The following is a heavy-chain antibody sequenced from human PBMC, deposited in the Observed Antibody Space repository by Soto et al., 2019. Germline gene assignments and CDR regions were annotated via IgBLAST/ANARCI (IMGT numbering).Heavy chain of an antibody. V-gene: IGHV3-30-3*01. J-gene: IGHJ4*02. D-gene: IGHD6-13*01. Sequence: QVQLVESGGGVVQPGRSLRLSCAASGFTFSSYAMHWVRQAPGKGLEWVAVISYDGSNKYYADSVKGRFTISRDNSKKTLYLQMNSLRAEDTAVYYCARGPSSSSWSKLFDYWGQGTLVTVSS. CDR2: ISYDGSNK. CDR1: GFTFSSYA. CDR3: ARGPSSSSWSKLFDY.